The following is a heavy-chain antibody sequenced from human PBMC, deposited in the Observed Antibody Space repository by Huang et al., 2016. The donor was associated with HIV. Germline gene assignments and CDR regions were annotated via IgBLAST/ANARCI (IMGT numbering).Heavy chain of an antibody. CDR3: ARRRRGGFDI. J-gene: IGHJ3*02. CDR2: IYFDDSEA. V-gene: IGHV5-51*03. CDR1: RYNFAGYW. D-gene: IGHD2-15*01. Sequence: EVQLVQSGAEVQRPGESLKISCKGSRYNFAGYWIGGVRQMPGKGLEWMGSIYFDDSEARYSPSLQGQGTISADTSLYSAYLQWTSLRASDTAIFYCARRRRGGFDIWGQGTLVTVSS.